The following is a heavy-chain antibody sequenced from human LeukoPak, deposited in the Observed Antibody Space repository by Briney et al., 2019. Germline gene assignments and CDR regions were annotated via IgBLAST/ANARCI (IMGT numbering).Heavy chain of an antibody. CDR1: GGSFSGYY. J-gene: IGHJ4*02. CDR3: ARGLSFGY. CDR2: ISHSGST. V-gene: IGHV4-34*01. D-gene: IGHD3-16*01. Sequence: SETLSLTCAVYGGSFSGYYWSWIRQPPGKGLEWVGEISHSGSTNHNPSLKSRVTISVDTSKNQFSLKLSSVTAADTAVYYCARGLSFGYWGQGTLVTVSS.